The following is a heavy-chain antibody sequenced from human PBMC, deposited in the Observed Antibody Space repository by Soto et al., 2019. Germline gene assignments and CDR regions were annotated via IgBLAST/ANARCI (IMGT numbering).Heavy chain of an antibody. D-gene: IGHD7-27*01. CDR2: IHYSGTT. J-gene: IGHJ5*02. CDR3: ATDTGGWFDP. CDR1: SGSVSSGSYY. Sequence: SETLSLTCTVSSGSVSSGSYYWNWIRQPPGKGLEWIGYIHYSGTTDYNPSLKSRVTMSVDTTKTQFSLRLSSVTAADTAVYYCATDTGGWFDPWGQGTLVTVSS. V-gene: IGHV4-61*01.